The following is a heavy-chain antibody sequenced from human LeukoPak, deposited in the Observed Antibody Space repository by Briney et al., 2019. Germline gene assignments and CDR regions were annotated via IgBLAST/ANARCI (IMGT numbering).Heavy chain of an antibody. CDR2: IYNSGST. CDR3: ARKTGYYYGVDV. V-gene: IGHV4-59*08. D-gene: IGHD1-1*01. CDR1: GGSITNYY. Sequence: SETPSLTCTVSGGSITNYYWSWIRQPPGKGLEWIGYIYNSGSTNYNPSLKSRAAISVDMSKNQFSLKLSSVTAADTAVYYCARKTGYYYGVDVWGQGTTVTVSS. J-gene: IGHJ6*02.